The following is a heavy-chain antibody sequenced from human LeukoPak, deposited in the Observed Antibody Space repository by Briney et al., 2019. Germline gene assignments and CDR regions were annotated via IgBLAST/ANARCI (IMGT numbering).Heavy chain of an antibody. CDR1: GFTFSRYA. CDR3: AKEPDYGDYFDY. Sequence: PGGSLRLSCAASGFTFSRYAMHWVRQAPGKGLEWVSAISGSGGSTYYADSVKGRFTISRDNSKNTLYLQMNSLRAEDTAVYYCAKEPDYGDYFDYWGQGTLVTVSS. J-gene: IGHJ4*02. D-gene: IGHD4-17*01. V-gene: IGHV3-23*01. CDR2: ISGSGGST.